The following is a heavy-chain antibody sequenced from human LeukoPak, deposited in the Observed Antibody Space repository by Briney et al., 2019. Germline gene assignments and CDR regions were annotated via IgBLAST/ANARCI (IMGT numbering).Heavy chain of an antibody. CDR2: IKQDGSEK. V-gene: IGHV3-7*01. J-gene: IGHJ4*02. Sequence: ETLSLTCAVYGGSFSGYYWSWIRQPPGKGLEWVANIKQDGSEKYYVDSVKGRFTISRDNAKNSLYLQMNSLRAEDTAVYYCASSYDSSGYFDYWGQGTLVTVSS. CDR1: GGSFSGYY. CDR3: ASSYDSSGYFDY. D-gene: IGHD3-22*01.